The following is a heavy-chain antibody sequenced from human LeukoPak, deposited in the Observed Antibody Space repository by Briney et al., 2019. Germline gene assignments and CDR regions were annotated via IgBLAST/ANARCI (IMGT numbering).Heavy chain of an antibody. D-gene: IGHD1-26*01. CDR2: INPNSGGT. CDR1: GYTFTGYY. Sequence: ASVKVSCKASGYTFTGYYMHWVRQAPGQGLEWMGWINPNSGGTNYAQKFQGRVTMTRDTSISTAYMELSRLRSDDTAVYYCARGPRKAAGATLFDYWGQGTLVTVSS. J-gene: IGHJ4*02. V-gene: IGHV1-2*02. CDR3: ARGPRKAAGATLFDY.